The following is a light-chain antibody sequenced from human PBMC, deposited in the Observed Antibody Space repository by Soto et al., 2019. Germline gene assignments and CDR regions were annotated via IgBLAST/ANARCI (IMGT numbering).Light chain of an antibody. CDR1: SSDVGGYNH. V-gene: IGLV2-14*01. J-gene: IGLJ2*01. Sequence: QSVLTQPASVSRSPGQSITISCTGTSSDVGGYNHVSWYQQHPGKAPKLIIYNVSNRPSGVSNRFSGSKSGNTASLTISGVQAEDEGHYYCTSFTSSNTVLFGGGTKLTVL. CDR3: TSFTSSNTVL. CDR2: NVS.